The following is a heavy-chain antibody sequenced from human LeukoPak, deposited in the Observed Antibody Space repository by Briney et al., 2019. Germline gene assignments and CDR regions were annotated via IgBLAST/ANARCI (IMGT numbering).Heavy chain of an antibody. J-gene: IGHJ5*02. V-gene: IGHV1-8*01. CDR3: ARDVPYYYDSSGYYVNWFDP. CDR1: GYTFTSYD. D-gene: IGHD3-22*01. CDR2: MNPNSGNT. Sequence: ASVKVSCKASGYTFTSYDINWVRQATGQGLEWMGWMNPNSGNTGYAQKFQGRVTMTRNTSISTAYMELSSLRSEDTAVYYCARDVPYYYDSSGYYVNWFDPWGQGTLVTVSS.